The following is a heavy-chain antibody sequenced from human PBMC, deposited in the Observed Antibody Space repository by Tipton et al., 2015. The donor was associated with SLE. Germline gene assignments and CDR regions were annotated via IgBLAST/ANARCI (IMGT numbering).Heavy chain of an antibody. D-gene: IGHD1-26*01. Sequence: TLSLTCTVSGGSISGYYWSWIRQPAGKGLEWIGRIYSSGSTIYNPSLKSRLTLSLDMSNNQFSLRVRSVTAADTAVYYCARELYSGSYSVWGQGTLVTVSS. J-gene: IGHJ4*02. CDR3: ARELYSGSYSV. CDR2: IYSSGST. V-gene: IGHV4-4*07. CDR1: GGSISGYY.